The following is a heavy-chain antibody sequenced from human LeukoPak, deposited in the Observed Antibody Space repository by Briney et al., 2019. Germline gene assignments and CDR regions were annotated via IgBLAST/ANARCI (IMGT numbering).Heavy chain of an antibody. V-gene: IGHV3-23*01. CDR3: AREMFTRMNYYDSSGSPSDY. Sequence: PGGSLRLSCAASGFTFSSSAMSWVRQAPGKGLEWVAAISDTGRLSYCADSVNGRFTISRDNSKNTLYLQMNSLRAEDTAVYYCAREMFTRMNYYDSSGSPSDYWGQGTLVTVSS. CDR2: ISDTGRLS. J-gene: IGHJ4*02. D-gene: IGHD3-22*01. CDR1: GFTFSSSA.